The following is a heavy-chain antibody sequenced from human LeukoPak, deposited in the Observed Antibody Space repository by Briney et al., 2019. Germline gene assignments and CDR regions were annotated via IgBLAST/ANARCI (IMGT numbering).Heavy chain of an antibody. D-gene: IGHD3-9*01. CDR3: ARGPDYDIRADCFDY. CDR2: ISYDGSNK. J-gene: IGHJ4*02. V-gene: IGHV3-30*04. Sequence: PGGSLRLSCAASGFTFSNYALHWVRQAPGKGLEWVADISYDGSNKFYADSVRGRFTISRDNSKNTLFLQMNSLRPEDTAVYYCARGPDYDIRADCFDYWGQGTLVTVSS. CDR1: GFTFSNYA.